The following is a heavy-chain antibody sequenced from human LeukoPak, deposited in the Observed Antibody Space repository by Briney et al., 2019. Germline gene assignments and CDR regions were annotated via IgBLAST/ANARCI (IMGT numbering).Heavy chain of an antibody. J-gene: IGHJ4*02. CDR2: ISAYNGNT. CDR3: AREGVPYYYDSSGYYSPYYFDY. CDR1: GYTFTSYG. Sequence: ASVKVSCKASGYTFTSYGISWVRQAPGQGLEWMGWISAYNGNTNYAQKLQGRVTMTTDTSTSTAYMELRSLRSDDTEVYYCAREGVPYYYDSSGYYSPYYFDYWGQGTLVTVSS. D-gene: IGHD3-22*01. V-gene: IGHV1-18*01.